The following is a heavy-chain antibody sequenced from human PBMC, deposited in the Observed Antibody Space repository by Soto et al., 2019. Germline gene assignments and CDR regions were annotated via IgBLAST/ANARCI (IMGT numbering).Heavy chain of an antibody. J-gene: IGHJ4*02. CDR3: AIDPRTIQVFDY. Sequence: GGSLRLSCAASGFTFSTYAMSWVRQAPGKGLEWVSAISGSGGSTYYADSVKGRFTISRDNSKNTLYLQMNSLRAEDTAVYYCAIDPRTIQVFDYWGQGTLVTVSS. V-gene: IGHV3-23*01. D-gene: IGHD5-18*01. CDR1: GFTFSTYA. CDR2: ISGSGGST.